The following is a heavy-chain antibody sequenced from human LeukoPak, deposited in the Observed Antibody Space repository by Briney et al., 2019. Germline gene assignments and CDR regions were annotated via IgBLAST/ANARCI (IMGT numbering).Heavy chain of an antibody. D-gene: IGHD6-13*01. CDR3: AKDLRSSSWYGGFDY. CDR2: ISYDGSNK. J-gene: IGHJ4*02. V-gene: IGHV3-30*18. Sequence: GGSLRLSCAASGFTLSTYGMHWVRQAPGKGLEWVAVISYDGSNKHYADSVKGRFTISRDNSKNTLYLQMNSLRAGDTAVYYCAKDLRSSSWYGGFDYWGQGTLVTVSS. CDR1: GFTLSTYG.